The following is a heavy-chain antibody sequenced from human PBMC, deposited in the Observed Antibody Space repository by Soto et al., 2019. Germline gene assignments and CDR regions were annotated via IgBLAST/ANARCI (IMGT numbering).Heavy chain of an antibody. Sequence: GGSLRLSCAASGFTFSSYGMHWVRQAPGKGLEWVAVIWYDGSNKYYADSVKGRFTISRDNSKNTLYLQMNSLRAEDTAVYYCARCHRGGSCYGGAFDIWGQGTMVTVSS. CDR3: ARCHRGGSCYGGAFDI. CDR1: GFTFSSYG. D-gene: IGHD2-15*01. CDR2: IWYDGSNK. V-gene: IGHV3-33*01. J-gene: IGHJ3*02.